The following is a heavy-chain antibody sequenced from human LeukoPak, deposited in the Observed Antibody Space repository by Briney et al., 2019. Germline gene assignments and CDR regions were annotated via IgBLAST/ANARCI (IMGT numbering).Heavy chain of an antibody. CDR2: IFYSGTT. CDR1: GGATSSSNYY. J-gene: IGHJ4*02. D-gene: IGHD4-23*01. V-gene: IGHV4-39*01. Sequence: SETLSLTCTVSGGATSSSNYYWAWIRQPPGKGLEWIGSIFYSGTTHYNPSLKSRVTISVDTSKNQFSLKLTSVTAADTAVYYCARLSNYGGHSGDGYWGQGTLVTVSS. CDR3: ARLSNYGGHSGDGY.